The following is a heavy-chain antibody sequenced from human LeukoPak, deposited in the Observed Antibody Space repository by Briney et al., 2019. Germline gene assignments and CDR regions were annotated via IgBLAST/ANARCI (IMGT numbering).Heavy chain of an antibody. Sequence: SETLSLTCAVYGGSFSGYYWSWIRQPPGKGLEWIGEINHSGSTNYNPSLKSRVTISVDTSKNQFSLKLSSVTAADTAVYYCARGYGPRTYYYDSSGYYWFDPWGQGTLVTVSS. CDR2: INHSGST. D-gene: IGHD3-22*01. CDR3: ARGYGPRTYYYDSSGYYWFDP. J-gene: IGHJ5*02. V-gene: IGHV4-34*01. CDR1: GGSFSGYY.